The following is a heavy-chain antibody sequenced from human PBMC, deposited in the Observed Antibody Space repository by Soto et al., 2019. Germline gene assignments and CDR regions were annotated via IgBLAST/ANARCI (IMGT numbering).Heavy chain of an antibody. CDR1: GGTFSSYA. D-gene: IGHD3-22*01. CDR3: ARGYYYDSSGYSTHFDY. Sequence: VKVSCKASGGTFSSYAISWVRQAPGQGLEWMGGIIPIFGTANYAQKFQGRVTITADESTSTAYMELSSLRSEDTAVYYCARGYYYDSSGYSTHFDYWGQGTLVTVSS. J-gene: IGHJ4*02. CDR2: IIPIFGTA. V-gene: IGHV1-69*13.